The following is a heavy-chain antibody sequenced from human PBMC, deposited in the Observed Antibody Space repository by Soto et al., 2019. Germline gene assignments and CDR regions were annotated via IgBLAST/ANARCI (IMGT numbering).Heavy chain of an antibody. Sequence: PGGSLRLSCTASGFTFGDYAMSWVRQAPGKGLEWVGFIRSKAYGGTTEYAASVKGGFTISRDDSKSIAYLQMNSLKTEDTAVYYCTRYPLRIDCSGGSCYQLDIYWGQGTLVTVSS. J-gene: IGHJ4*02. CDR2: IRSKAYGGTT. CDR1: GFTFGDYA. CDR3: TRYPLRIDCSGGSCYQLDIY. V-gene: IGHV3-49*04. D-gene: IGHD2-15*01.